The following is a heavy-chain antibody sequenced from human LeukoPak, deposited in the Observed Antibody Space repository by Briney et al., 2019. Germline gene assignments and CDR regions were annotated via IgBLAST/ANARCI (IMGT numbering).Heavy chain of an antibody. J-gene: IGHJ4*02. Sequence: SETLSLTCAVSGGSISSSKWWSWVRQPPGKGLEWIGEAYDSGSTNYNPSLKSRVTISVDKSKNQFSLKLNSVTAADTAVYYCARVGRSSWSVDSWGQGTLVTVSS. CDR3: ARVGRSSWSVDS. CDR2: AYDSGST. D-gene: IGHD6-13*01. V-gene: IGHV4-4*02. CDR1: GGSISSSKW.